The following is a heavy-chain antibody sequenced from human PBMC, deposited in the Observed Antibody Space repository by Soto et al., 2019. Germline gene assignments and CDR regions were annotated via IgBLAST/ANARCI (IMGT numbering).Heavy chain of an antibody. CDR2: IYYSGST. D-gene: IGHD3-3*01. V-gene: IGHV4-39*01. CDR3: ARHGAGDFWSGDYYYYMDV. J-gene: IGHJ6*03. CDR1: GGSISSSSYY. Sequence: SETLSLTCTASGGSISSSSYYWGWIRQPPGKGLEWIGSIYYSGSTYYNPSLKSRVTISVDTSKNQFSLKLSSVTAADTAVYYCARHGAGDFWSGDYYYYMDVWGKGTTVTVSS.